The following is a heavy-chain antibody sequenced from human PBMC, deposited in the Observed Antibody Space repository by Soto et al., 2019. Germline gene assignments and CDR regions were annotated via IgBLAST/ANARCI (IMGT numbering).Heavy chain of an antibody. CDR2: IYYSGST. CDR3: ARVVSYGRMDGAFDI. CDR1: GGSISSYY. V-gene: IGHV4-59*01. D-gene: IGHD5-18*01. J-gene: IGHJ3*02. Sequence: SETLSLTCTVSGGSISSYYWSWIRQPPGKGLEWIGYIYYSGSTNYNPSLKSRVTISVDTSKNQFSLKLSSVTAADTAVYYCARVVSYGRMDGAFDIWGQGTMVTVSS.